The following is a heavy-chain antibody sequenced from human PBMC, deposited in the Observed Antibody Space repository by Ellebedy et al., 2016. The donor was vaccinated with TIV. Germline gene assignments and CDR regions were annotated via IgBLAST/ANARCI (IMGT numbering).Heavy chain of an antibody. V-gene: IGHV3-74*01. CDR3: ARASTMGPSYNDY. J-gene: IGHJ4*02. D-gene: IGHD1-1*01. CDR2: ITSDGSGA. CDR1: GFTFGNYW. Sequence: PGGSLRLSCAASGFTFGNYWMHWVRQAPGKGLVWVSRITSDGSGANYAASVRGRFTISRDNSKNTLYLQMNSLRAEDTAIYFCARASTMGPSYNDYWGQGTLVTVSS.